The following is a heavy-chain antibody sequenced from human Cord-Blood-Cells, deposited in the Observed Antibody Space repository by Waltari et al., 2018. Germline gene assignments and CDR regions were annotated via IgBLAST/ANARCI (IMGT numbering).Heavy chain of an antibody. D-gene: IGHD2-2*01. Sequence: QVQLVQSGAEVKKPGASVKVSCKASGYTFNGYYMHWVRQAPGQGLEWMGWINPNSGGTNYAQKFQGWVTMTRDTSISTAYMELSRLRSDDTAVYYCARGPRYQLGPEPEDSPADAFDIWGQGTMVTVSS. CDR1: GYTFNGYY. V-gene: IGHV1-2*04. CDR2: INPNSGGT. J-gene: IGHJ3*02. CDR3: ARGPRYQLGPEPEDSPADAFDI.